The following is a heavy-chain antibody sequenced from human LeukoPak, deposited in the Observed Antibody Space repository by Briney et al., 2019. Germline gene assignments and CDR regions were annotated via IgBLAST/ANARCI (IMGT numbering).Heavy chain of an antibody. D-gene: IGHD6-19*01. CDR3: ARGRTVAGTRANALHY. J-gene: IGHJ4*02. CDR2: TYYRSKWYN. Sequence: TSQTLSLTCAISGDSVSSNSAAWNWIRQSPSRGLEWLGRTYYRSKWYNDYAVSVKSRITINPDTSKNQFSLQLNSVTPEDTAVYYCARGRTVAGTRANALHYWGQGTLVTVSS. CDR1: GDSVSSNSAA. V-gene: IGHV6-1*01.